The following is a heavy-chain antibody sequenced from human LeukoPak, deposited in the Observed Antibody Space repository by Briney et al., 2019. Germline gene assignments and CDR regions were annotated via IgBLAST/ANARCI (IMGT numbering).Heavy chain of an antibody. CDR2: ISYDGSNK. Sequence: PGGSLRLSCAASGFTFSSYGMHWVRQAPGKGLEWVAVISYDGSNKYYADSVKGRFTISRDNSKNTLYLQMNSLRAEDTAVYYCASGIQLWRVNDAFDIWGQGTMVTVSS. CDR1: GFTFSSYG. J-gene: IGHJ3*02. V-gene: IGHV3-30*03. CDR3: ASGIQLWRVNDAFDI. D-gene: IGHD5-18*01.